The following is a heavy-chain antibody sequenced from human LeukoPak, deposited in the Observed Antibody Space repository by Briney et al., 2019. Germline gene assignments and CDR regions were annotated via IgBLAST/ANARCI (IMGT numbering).Heavy chain of an antibody. V-gene: IGHV1-18*01. CDR2: ISAYNGNT. J-gene: IGHJ4*02. CDR1: GYTFTSYG. CDR3: ARTRDIVVVPAAMIHFDN. D-gene: IGHD2-2*01. Sequence: ASVKVSCKASGYTFTSYGISWVRQAPGQGLEWMGWISAYNGNTNYAQKLQGRVSMTTDTSKATAYMELRSLRSDDTAVYYCARTRDIVVVPAAMIHFDNWGQGTLVTVSS.